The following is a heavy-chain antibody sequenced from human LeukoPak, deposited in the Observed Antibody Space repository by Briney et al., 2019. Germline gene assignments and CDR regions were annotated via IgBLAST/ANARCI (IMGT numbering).Heavy chain of an antibody. D-gene: IGHD3-16*01. J-gene: IGHJ4*02. CDR2: INSDETST. CDR3: VRPGGGFDS. Sequence: GRSLRLSCAASGFTFSSYWMHWVRQAPGKGLVWVSRINSDETSTNYADSVKGRFTIARDNAKNTLFLQMNSLRAEDTAVYYCVRPGGGFDSWGQGTLVTVSS. V-gene: IGHV3-74*01. CDR1: GFTFSSYW.